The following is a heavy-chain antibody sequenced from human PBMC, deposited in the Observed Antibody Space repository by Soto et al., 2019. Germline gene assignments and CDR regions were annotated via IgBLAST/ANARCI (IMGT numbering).Heavy chain of an antibody. V-gene: IGHV3-21*01. CDR3: ARDIVVVPDAHSQNYYYYYGMDV. CDR2: ISSSSSYI. D-gene: IGHD2-2*01. J-gene: IGHJ6*02. Sequence: GSLRLSCAASGFTFSSYSMNWVRQAPGKGLEWVSSISSSSSYIYYADSVKGRFTISRDNAKNSLYLQMNSLRAEDTAVYYCARDIVVVPDAHSQNYYYYYGMDVWGQGPTVTVSS. CDR1: GFTFSSYS.